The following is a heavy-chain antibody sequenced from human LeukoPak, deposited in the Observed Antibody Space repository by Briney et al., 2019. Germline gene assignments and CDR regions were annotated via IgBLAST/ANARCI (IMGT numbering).Heavy chain of an antibody. CDR1: GGSISSYY. CDR2: IYYSGST. CDR3: ARRYYSSGWFLDY. J-gene: IGHJ4*02. Sequence: SETLSLTCTVSGGSISSYYWSWIRQPPGKGLEWIGYIYYSGSTNYNPSLKSRVTISVDTSKNQFSLKLSSVTAADTAVYYCARRYYSSGWFLDYWGQGTLVTVSS. D-gene: IGHD6-19*01. V-gene: IGHV4-59*08.